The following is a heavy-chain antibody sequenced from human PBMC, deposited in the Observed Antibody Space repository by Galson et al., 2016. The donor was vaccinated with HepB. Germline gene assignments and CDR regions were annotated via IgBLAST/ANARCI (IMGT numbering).Heavy chain of an antibody. D-gene: IGHD2-2*01. V-gene: IGHV4-31*03. J-gene: IGHJ5*02. Sequence: TLSLTCTVSGGSISSGGYYWSWIRQYSGKGLEWIGYIYYSGSTYYNPSLKSRLAISVDTSKNQFSLKLSSVTAADTAVYYCARYGYCSSTSCYGFDPLGQGTLVTVSS. CDR3: ARYGYCSSTSCYGFDP. CDR1: GGSISSGGYY. CDR2: IYYSGST.